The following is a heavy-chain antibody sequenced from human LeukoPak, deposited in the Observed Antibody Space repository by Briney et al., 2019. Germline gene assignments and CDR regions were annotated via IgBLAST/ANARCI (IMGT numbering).Heavy chain of an antibody. D-gene: IGHD6-19*01. V-gene: IGHV3-23*01. CDR3: AKAKYGSGWGYFDY. CDR2: ISGSGGSA. Sequence: GGSLRLSCAASGFTFSSCAMSWVRQAPGKGLEWVSGISGSGGSAYYADSVKGRFTISRDNSKNTLYLQMNSLRAEDTAVYFCAKAKYGSGWGYFDYWGQGTLVTVSS. J-gene: IGHJ4*02. CDR1: GFTFSSCA.